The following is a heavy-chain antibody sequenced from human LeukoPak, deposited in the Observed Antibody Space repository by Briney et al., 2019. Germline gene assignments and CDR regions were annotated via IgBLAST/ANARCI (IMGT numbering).Heavy chain of an antibody. D-gene: IGHD2-21*02. J-gene: IGHJ4*02. Sequence: GGSLRLSCAVSGFTFSSYAMSWVRQAPGKGLEWVSAISGSGSSTYYADSVKGRFTISRDNSKNTLYLQMNSLRAEDTAVYYCAKDPWHDRYDSDPFDYWGQGTLVTVSS. CDR3: AKDPWHDRYDSDPFDY. CDR2: ISGSGSST. V-gene: IGHV3-23*01. CDR1: GFTFSSYA.